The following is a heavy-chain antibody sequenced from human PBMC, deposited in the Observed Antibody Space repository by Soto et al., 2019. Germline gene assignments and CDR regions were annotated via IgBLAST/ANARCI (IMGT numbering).Heavy chain of an antibody. J-gene: IGHJ6*02. Sequence: PSETLSLTCTVSGGSISSSSYYWGWIRQPPGKGLEWIGSIYYSGSTYYNPSLKSRVTISVDTSKNQFSLKLSSVTAADTAVYYCARRTGTNGMDVWGQGATVTVSS. CDR3: ARRTGTNGMDV. D-gene: IGHD1-7*01. V-gene: IGHV4-39*01. CDR2: IYYSGST. CDR1: GGSISSSSYY.